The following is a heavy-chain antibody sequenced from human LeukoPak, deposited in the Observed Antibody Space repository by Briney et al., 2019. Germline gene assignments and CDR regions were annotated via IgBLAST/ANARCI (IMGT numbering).Heavy chain of an antibody. V-gene: IGHV4-59*08. CDR2: IYYSGST. D-gene: IGHD6-19*01. CDR1: GGSISSYY. Sequence: NASETLSLTCTVSGGSISSYYWSWIRQPPGKGLEWIGYIYYSGSTNYNPSLKSRVTISVDTSKNQFSLKLSSVTAADTAVYYCARARRAVAGAPFDYWGQGTLVTVSS. CDR3: ARARRAVAGAPFDY. J-gene: IGHJ4*02.